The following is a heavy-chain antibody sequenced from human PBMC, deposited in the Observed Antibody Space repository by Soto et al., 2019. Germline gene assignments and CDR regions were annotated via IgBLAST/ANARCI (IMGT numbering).Heavy chain of an antibody. CDR3: AKDSGYNYGYFRWFDP. V-gene: IGHV4-59*01. D-gene: IGHD5-18*01. CDR1: GGSISNYY. CDR2: IFYSGST. J-gene: IGHJ5*02. Sequence: SETLSLTCTVSGGSISNYYWSWIRQPPGRGLEWIGHIFYSGSTNYNPALKSRVAISVDTSKSQFSLKLSSVTAADKAVYYCAKDSGYNYGYFRWFDPWGQGTLVTVSS.